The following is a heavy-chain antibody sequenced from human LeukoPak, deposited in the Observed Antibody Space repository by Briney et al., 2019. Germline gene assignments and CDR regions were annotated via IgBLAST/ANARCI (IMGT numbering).Heavy chain of an antibody. CDR2: IDYSGST. D-gene: IGHD3-9*01. V-gene: IGHV4-39*07. Sequence: PSETLSLTCTVSSGSISSNNHFWGWIRQPQGKGLEWIGNIDYSGSTDYNPSLKSRVSISVDTSKKQFYLKLTSVTAADTAVYYCARRRTYDILTRGGHRAFDYWGQGTLVTVSS. CDR3: ARRRTYDILTRGGHRAFDY. CDR1: SGSISSNNHF. J-gene: IGHJ4*02.